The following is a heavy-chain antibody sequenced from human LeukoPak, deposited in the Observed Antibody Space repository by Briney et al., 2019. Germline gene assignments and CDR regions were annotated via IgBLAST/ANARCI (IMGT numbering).Heavy chain of an antibody. J-gene: IGHJ4*02. CDR3: ALGCSSSNCYTNFDH. Sequence: GGSLRLSCAASGFTFINFSMHWVRQAPGKGLEWVAFIRFDGTNKYYGDSVRGRFTISRDNSKNTLYLQMNNLRADDTAVYYCALGCSSSNCYTNFDHWGQGTLLTVSS. D-gene: IGHD3-16*02. V-gene: IGHV3-30*02. CDR1: GFTFINFS. CDR2: IRFDGTNK.